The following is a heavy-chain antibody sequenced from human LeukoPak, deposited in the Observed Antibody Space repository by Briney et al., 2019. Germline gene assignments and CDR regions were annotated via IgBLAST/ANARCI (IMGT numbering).Heavy chain of an antibody. J-gene: IGHJ4*02. V-gene: IGHV4-59*01. CDR3: ARSGGYDRPFDY. Sequence: PSETLSLTCTVSGGSISSYYWSWIRQPPGKGLEWIGYIYYSGSTNYNPSLKSRVTISVDTSKSQFSLKLGSVTAADTAVYYCARSGGYDRPFDYWGQGTLVTVSS. CDR1: GGSISSYY. CDR2: IYYSGST. D-gene: IGHD5-12*01.